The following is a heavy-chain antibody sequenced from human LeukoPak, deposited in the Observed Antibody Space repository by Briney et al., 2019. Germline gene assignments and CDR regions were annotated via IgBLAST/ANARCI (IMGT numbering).Heavy chain of an antibody. CDR3: ARDLWGAGDC. CDR2: ISGSGGRT. D-gene: IGHD1-26*01. CDR1: GFTFSSYA. Sequence: PGGSLRLSCAASGFTFSSYAMSWVRQAPGKGLEWVSAISGSGGRTYYADSVKGRFTISRDNAKNTLYLQMNSLTAEDTAVYYCARDLWGAGDCWGQGTLVTVSS. J-gene: IGHJ4*02. V-gene: IGHV3-23*01.